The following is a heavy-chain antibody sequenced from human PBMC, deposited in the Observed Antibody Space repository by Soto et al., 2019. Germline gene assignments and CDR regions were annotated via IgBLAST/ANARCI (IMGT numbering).Heavy chain of an antibody. CDR2: IGGGGDT. V-gene: IGHV3-23*01. J-gene: IGHJ6*02. CDR1: GISLTSHG. Sequence: PGGFLRPSCEVSGISLTSHGMNWVRQPPDKGLEWVSTIGGGGDTFYADAVKGRFTISRDLSKNKLLLQMNSRRGDDTARYFCAKDGSAGSIHFYGMNVWGQGTPVTVSS. CDR3: AKDGSAGSIHFYGMNV. D-gene: IGHD2-2*01.